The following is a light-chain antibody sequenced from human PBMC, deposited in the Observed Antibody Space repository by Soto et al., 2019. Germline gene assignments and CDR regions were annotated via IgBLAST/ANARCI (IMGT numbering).Light chain of an antibody. CDR1: QSISSW. CDR2: DAS. CDR3: QQYNSYWT. J-gene: IGKJ1*01. Sequence: DIQMTQSPSTLSASVGDRVTITCRASQSISSWLAWYQQKPGKAPKLLIYDASSLESGVPSRFSGSGSGTEFTLTISRLQPDDFATCYCQQYNSYWTFGQGTKVEIK. V-gene: IGKV1-5*01.